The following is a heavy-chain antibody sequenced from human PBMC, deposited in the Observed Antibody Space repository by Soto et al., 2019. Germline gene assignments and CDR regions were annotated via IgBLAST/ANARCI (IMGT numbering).Heavy chain of an antibody. V-gene: IGHV1-69*13. J-gene: IGHJ3*02. CDR2: IIPIFGTA. CDR3: ARASLDTAMVGAFDI. D-gene: IGHD5-18*01. Sequence: GASVKVSCKASGGTFSSYAISWVRQAPGQGLEWMGGIIPIFGTANYAQKFQGRVTITADESTSTAYMELSSLGSEDTAVYYCARASLDTAMVGAFDIWGQGTMVTVSS. CDR1: GGTFSSYA.